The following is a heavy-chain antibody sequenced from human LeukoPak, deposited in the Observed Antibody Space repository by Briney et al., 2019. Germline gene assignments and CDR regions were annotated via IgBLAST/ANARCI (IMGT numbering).Heavy chain of an antibody. CDR2: IHSDGTT. J-gene: IGHJ4*02. D-gene: IGHD3-9*01. Sequence: GGSLRLSCAASGFTFGNYAMSWVRQAPGKGLEWVSGIHSDGTTYYADSVKGRFTISRDNSKNTLYLQMKSLTAEDTAIYYCAKRYFGNYYFDFWGQGTLVTVSS. V-gene: IGHV3-23*01. CDR1: GFTFGNYA. CDR3: AKRYFGNYYFDF.